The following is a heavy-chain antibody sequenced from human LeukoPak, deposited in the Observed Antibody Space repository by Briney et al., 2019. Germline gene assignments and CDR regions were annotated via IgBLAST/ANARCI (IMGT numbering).Heavy chain of an antibody. V-gene: IGHV3-30*04. D-gene: IGHD3-10*01. Sequence: QPGRSLRLSCAASGFTFSSYAMHWVRQAPGKGLEWVAVISYDGSNKYYADSVKGRFTISRDNSKNTLYLQMNSLRAEDTAVYYCARDGHVLLWIGELWFDYWGQGTLVTVSS. CDR3: ARDGHVLLWIGELWFDY. CDR1: GFTFSSYA. CDR2: ISYDGSNK. J-gene: IGHJ4*02.